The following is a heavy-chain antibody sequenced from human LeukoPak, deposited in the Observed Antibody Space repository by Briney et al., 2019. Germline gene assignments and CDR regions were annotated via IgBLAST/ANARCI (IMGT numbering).Heavy chain of an antibody. Sequence: SETLSLTCTVSGGSISSSSYYWGWIRQPPGKGLEWIGTIYYSGSTYHNPSLKSPVTISVDTSKNQFTLKLTSVTAADTAVYYCARLRLGRPGPFDYWGQGTLVTVSS. V-gene: IGHV4-39*06. CDR1: GGSISSSSYY. J-gene: IGHJ4*02. CDR2: IYYSGST. CDR3: ARLRLGRPGPFDY. D-gene: IGHD5/OR15-5a*01.